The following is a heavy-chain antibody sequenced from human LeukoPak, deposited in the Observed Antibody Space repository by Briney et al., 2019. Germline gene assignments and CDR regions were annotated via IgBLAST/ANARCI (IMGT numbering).Heavy chain of an antibody. V-gene: IGHV4-34*01. D-gene: IGHD6-13*01. Sequence: PSETLSLTCAVYGGSLGGYYWSWIRQPPGKGLEWVGEINHSGRTNYNPSLKSRVTISVDTSKNHFSLKLSSVTAAATAVFYCARAWRRQQLVMGGDYWGQGTLVTVSS. CDR1: GGSLGGYY. J-gene: IGHJ4*02. CDR2: INHSGRT. CDR3: ARAWRRQQLVMGGDY.